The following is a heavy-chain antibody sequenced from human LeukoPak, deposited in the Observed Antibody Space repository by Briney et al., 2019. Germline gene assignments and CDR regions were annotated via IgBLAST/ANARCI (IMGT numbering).Heavy chain of an antibody. J-gene: IGHJ1*01. D-gene: IGHD4-17*01. CDR2: IYSCGST. CDR3: AKENYGDSTGGRFQH. Sequence: GGSLRLSCAASGFTVSSNYMSWVRQAPGKGLEWVSVIYSCGSTYYADSVKGRFTISRVNSKNTLYLQMNSLRAEDTAVYYCAKENYGDSTGGRFQHWGQGTLVTVSS. V-gene: IGHV3-53*01. CDR1: GFTVSSNY.